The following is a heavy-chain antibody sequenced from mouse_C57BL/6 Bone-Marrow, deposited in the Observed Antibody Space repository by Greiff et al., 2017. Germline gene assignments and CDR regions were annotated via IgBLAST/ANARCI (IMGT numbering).Heavy chain of an antibody. D-gene: IGHD1-1*01. CDR1: GFNIKDSY. J-gene: IGHJ2*01. Sequence: VQLQQSGAELVKPGASVKLSCTASGFNIKDSYIHWVKQRTEQGLEWIGRIDPEDGETKYAPKFQDKATITADTSANTAYLQLSSLTSEDTAVYYCTRSLIYYGTNYWGQGTTLTVSS. CDR3: TRSLIYYGTNY. V-gene: IGHV14-2*01. CDR2: IDPEDGET.